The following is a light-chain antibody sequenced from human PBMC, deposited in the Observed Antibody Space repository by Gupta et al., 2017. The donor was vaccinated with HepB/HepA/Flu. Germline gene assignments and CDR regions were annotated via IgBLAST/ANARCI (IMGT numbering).Light chain of an antibody. J-gene: IGKJ1*01. V-gene: IGKV1-39*01. Sequence: DIQMTQSPSSLSASVGDRVTITCRASQSISSYLNWYQQKPGKDPKLLIYAASSWQSGVPSRFSGSGSGTDFTLTISSRQPEDFATYYCQQSDSNLGWTFGQGTKVEIK. CDR2: AAS. CDR3: QQSDSNLGWT. CDR1: QSISSY.